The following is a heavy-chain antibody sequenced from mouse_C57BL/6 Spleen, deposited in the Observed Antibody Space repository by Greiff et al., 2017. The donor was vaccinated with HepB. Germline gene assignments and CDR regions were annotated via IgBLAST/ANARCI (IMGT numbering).Heavy chain of an antibody. CDR3: ARRGYDYDVFDY. V-gene: IGHV1-26*01. J-gene: IGHJ2*01. CDR1: GYTFTDYY. CDR2: INPNNGGT. D-gene: IGHD2-4*01. Sequence: VQLQQSGPELVKPGASVKISCKASGYTFTDYYMNWVKQSHGKSLEWIGDINPNNGGTSYNQKFKGKATLTVDKSSNTAYMQLSSLTTEDSAIYYCARRGYDYDVFDYWGQGTTLTVSS.